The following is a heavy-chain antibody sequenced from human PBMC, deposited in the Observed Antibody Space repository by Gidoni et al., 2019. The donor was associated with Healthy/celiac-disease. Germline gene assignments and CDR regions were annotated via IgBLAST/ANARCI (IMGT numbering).Heavy chain of an antibody. J-gene: IGHJ3*02. CDR3: ARGTRGDLPPDAFDI. Sequence: EVQLVETGGGLIQPGGSLSLSCAASGFTVSSNYMSWGLQAPGKGLEWVSVIDSGGSTYYADSVKGRFTISRDNTKNTLYLQMNSLRAEDTAVYYCARGTRGDLPPDAFDIWGQGTMVTVSS. D-gene: IGHD3-10*01. V-gene: IGHV3-53*02. CDR2: IDSGGST. CDR1: GFTVSSNY.